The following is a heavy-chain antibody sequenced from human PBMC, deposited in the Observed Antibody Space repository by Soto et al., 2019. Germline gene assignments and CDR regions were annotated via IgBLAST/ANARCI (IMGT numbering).Heavy chain of an antibody. CDR1: GGSIRSGDSY. CDR3: ARAPYSTNYYYYGIDV. J-gene: IGHJ6*02. D-gene: IGHD2-2*01. Sequence: PSETLSLTCTVSGGSIRSGDSYWSWIRQPPGKGLEWIGYIYYSGSTYYNPSLKSRVTISVDRSKNQFSLKLTSVTAADTAVYYCARAPYSTNYYYYGIDVWGQGTTVTVSS. V-gene: IGHV4-30-4*01. CDR2: IYYSGST.